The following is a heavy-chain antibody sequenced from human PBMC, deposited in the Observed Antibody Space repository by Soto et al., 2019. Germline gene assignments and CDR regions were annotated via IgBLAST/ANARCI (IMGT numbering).Heavy chain of an antibody. CDR1: EFTFTTYG. CDR3: ARDRDIVVLTYAFDI. D-gene: IGHD2-15*01. V-gene: IGHV3-33*01. Sequence: QVQLVESGGGVVQPGRSLRLSCAASEFTFTTYGMHWVRQAPGKGLEWVAVIWFDGSNKYYADSVKGRFTISRDNSKNTLYLQMNSLRAEDTAVYFCARDRDIVVLTYAFDIWGQGTMVTVSS. CDR2: IWFDGSNK. J-gene: IGHJ3*02.